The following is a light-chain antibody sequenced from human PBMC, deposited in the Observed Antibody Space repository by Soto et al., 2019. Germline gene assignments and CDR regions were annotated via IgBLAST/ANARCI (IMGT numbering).Light chain of an antibody. CDR3: QQRRSWQVT. V-gene: IGKV3-11*01. Sequence: EIVLTQSPATLALSPGERATICCRASQSVSSYLAWYQQKPGQAPRLLIYDASNRATGIPARFSGSGSGTDFTLTISSLVPEDFAVYYCQQRRSWQVTFGQGTRLEIK. CDR2: DAS. CDR1: QSVSSY. J-gene: IGKJ5*01.